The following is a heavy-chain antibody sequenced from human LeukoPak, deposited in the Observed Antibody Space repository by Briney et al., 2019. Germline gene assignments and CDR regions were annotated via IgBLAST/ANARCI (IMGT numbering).Heavy chain of an antibody. J-gene: IGHJ4*02. V-gene: IGHV3-21*01. CDR3: ARVYYGGSLDY. D-gene: IGHD4-23*01. CDR2: ISSSSSDI. Sequence: PGGSRRLSCTASGFTFSSYTMNWVRQAPGKGLEWVSLISSSSSDIYYADSVKGRFTISRDNANNSLYLQMSSLRADDTAVYYCARVYYGGSLDYWGQGTLVTVSS. CDR1: GFTFSSYT.